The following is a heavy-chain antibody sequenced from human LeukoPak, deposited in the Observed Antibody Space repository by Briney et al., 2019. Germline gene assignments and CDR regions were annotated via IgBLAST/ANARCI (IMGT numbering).Heavy chain of an antibody. CDR2: ISSSSSTI. V-gene: IGHV3-48*04. J-gene: IGHJ3*02. CDR3: ARDPPYSWDNAFDI. D-gene: IGHD1-26*01. CDR1: GFTFSSYS. Sequence: GGSLRLSCAASGFTFSSYSMNWVRQAPGKGLEWVSYISSSSSTIYYTDSVKGRFTIPRDNAKNSLYLQMNSLRAEDTAVYYCARDPPYSWDNAFDIWGQGTMVTFSS.